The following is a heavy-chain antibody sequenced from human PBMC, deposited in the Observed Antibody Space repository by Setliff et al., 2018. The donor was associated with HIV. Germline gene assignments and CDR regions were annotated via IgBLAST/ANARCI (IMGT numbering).Heavy chain of an antibody. V-gene: IGHV4-38-2*01. CDR2: IYHSGST. Sequence: PSETLSLTCAVSGYSISSGYYWGWIRQPPGKGLEWIGSIYHSGSTYYNPSLKSQIIISVDTSKNQFSLRLSSVTAADTSVYYCACRYYDLWSNYYTGIPYWGQGTLVTVSS. CDR3: ACRYYDLWSNYYTGIPY. J-gene: IGHJ4*02. CDR1: GYSISSGYY. D-gene: IGHD3-3*01.